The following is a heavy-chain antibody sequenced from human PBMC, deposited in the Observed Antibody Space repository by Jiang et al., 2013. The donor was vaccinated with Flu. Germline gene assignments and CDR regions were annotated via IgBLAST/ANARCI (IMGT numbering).Heavy chain of an antibody. V-gene: IGHV4-39*01. Sequence: GSGLVKPSETLSLTCTVSGGSISRSIYYWGWIRQPPGKGLEWIGSIYYSGSTYYNPSLKSRVTMSVDTSKNQFSLKLTSVTAADTAVYYCARHPPYTSGWAVDYWGQGTLVTVSS. J-gene: IGHJ4*02. D-gene: IGHD6-19*01. CDR2: IYYSGST. CDR3: ARHPPYTSGWAVDY. CDR1: GGSISRSIYY.